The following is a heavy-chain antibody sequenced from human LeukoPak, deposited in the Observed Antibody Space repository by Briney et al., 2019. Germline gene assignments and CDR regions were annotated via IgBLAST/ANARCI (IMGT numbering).Heavy chain of an antibody. V-gene: IGHV3-21*04. CDR2: IRSSSSYI. D-gene: IGHD2-2*01. J-gene: IGHJ6*03. CDR3: AKAFSSTSRGYYYYYYMDV. Sequence: GGSLRLSCAASGFTFSSYSMNWVRQAPGKGLEWVSSIRSSSSYIYYADSVKGRFTISRDNAKNSLYLQINSLRAEDTAVYYCAKAFSSTSRGYYYYYYMDVWGKGTTVTVSS. CDR1: GFTFSSYS.